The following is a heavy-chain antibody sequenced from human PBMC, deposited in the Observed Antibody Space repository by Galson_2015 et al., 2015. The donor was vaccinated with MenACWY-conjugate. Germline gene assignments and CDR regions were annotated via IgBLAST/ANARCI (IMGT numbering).Heavy chain of an antibody. V-gene: IGHV3-23*01. CDR3: AKDLETTPCYHSGMDF. CDR1: RFTFNSYA. CDR2: ISGSGGST. D-gene: IGHD1-1*01. J-gene: IGHJ6*02. Sequence: SLRLSCAASRFTFNSYAMSWVRQAPGKGLEWVSGISGSGGSTYYADSVKGRFTISRDNSKNTLYLQMNSLRAEDTAVYYCAKDLETTPCYHSGMDFWALGPTVTVSS.